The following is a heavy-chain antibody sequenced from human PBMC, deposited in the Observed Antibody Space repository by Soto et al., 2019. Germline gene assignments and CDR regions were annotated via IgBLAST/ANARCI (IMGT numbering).Heavy chain of an antibody. CDR3: AKSRVFIGAIVTLLDS. CDR2: ISNNGDTA. J-gene: IGHJ4*02. V-gene: IGHV3-23*01. D-gene: IGHD3-16*02. Sequence: EVQLLESGGGLVQPGGSLTHSCATSGFTFSSYAMVWVRQAAEKGLEWVASISNNGDTAYYADSVKGRFTISRGNSENTLYLQMNGLRADDTALYFCAKSRVFIGAIVTLLDSWGQGTQVTVSS. CDR1: GFTFSSYA.